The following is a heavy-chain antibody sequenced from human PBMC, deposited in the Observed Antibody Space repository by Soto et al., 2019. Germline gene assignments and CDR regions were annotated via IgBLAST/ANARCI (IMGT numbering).Heavy chain of an antibody. CDR1: GFTFSSYA. J-gene: IGHJ6*02. D-gene: IGHD3-16*01. Sequence: QVQLVESGGGVVQPGRSLRLSCAASGFTFSSYAMHWVRQAPGKGLEWVAVISYDGSNKYYADSVKGRFTISRDNSKNTLYLQMNSLRAEDTAVYYCARDGLTSGGYYYGMDVWGQGTTVTVSS. V-gene: IGHV3-30-3*01. CDR3: ARDGLTSGGYYYGMDV. CDR2: ISYDGSNK.